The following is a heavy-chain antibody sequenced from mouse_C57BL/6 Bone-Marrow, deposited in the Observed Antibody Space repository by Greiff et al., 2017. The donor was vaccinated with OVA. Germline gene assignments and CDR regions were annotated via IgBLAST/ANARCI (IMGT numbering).Heavy chain of an antibody. CDR3: TTQLWSYFDY. J-gene: IGHJ2*01. Sequence: EVQGVESGAELVRPGASVKLSCTASGFNIKDDYMHWVKQRPEQGLEWIGWIDPENGDTEYASKFQGKATITADTSSNTAYLQLSSLTSEDTAVYYCTTQLWSYFDYWGQGTTLTVSS. CDR1: GFNIKDDY. D-gene: IGHD1-1*02. CDR2: IDPENGDT. V-gene: IGHV14-4*01.